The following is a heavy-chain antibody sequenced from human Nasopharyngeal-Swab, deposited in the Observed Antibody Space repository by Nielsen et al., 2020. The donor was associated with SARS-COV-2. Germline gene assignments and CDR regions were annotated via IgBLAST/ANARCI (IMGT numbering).Heavy chain of an antibody. CDR1: GFTFSSYA. CDR2: ISGSGGST. V-gene: IGHV3-23*01. CDR3: ARAGYCTNGVCYTTYYYGMDV. D-gene: IGHD2-8*01. Sequence: GGSLRLSCAASGFTFSSYAMSWVRQAPGKGLEWVSAISGSGGSTYYADSVKGRFTISRDNAKNSLYLQMNSLRAEDTAVYYCARAGYCTNGVCYTTYYYGMDVWGQGTTVTVSS. J-gene: IGHJ6*02.